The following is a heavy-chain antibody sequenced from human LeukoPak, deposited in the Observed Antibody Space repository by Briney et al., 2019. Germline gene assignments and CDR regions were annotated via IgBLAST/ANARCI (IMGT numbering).Heavy chain of an antibody. V-gene: IGHV3-30-3*01. CDR2: ISYDGSNK. CDR1: GFTFSSYA. CDR3: ARAPSTNGNWFDP. J-gene: IGHJ5*02. D-gene: IGHD1-26*01. Sequence: GGSLRLSCAASGFTFSSYAMHWVRQAPGKGLEWVSVISYDGSNKYYADSVKGRFTISRDNSKNTLYLQMNSLRAEHTAVYYCARAPSTNGNWFDPWGQGTLVTVSS.